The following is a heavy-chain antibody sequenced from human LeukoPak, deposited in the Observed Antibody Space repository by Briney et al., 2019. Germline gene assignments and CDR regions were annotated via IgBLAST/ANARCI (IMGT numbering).Heavy chain of an antibody. Sequence: PGGSLRLSCAGSGFTFSTYSMNWVRQAPGKGLEWVSCISSSNSYIYYADSVKGRFTISRDNAKNSLYLQMSSLRAEDTAVYYCARGGYCSSTSCYNWFDPWGQGTLVTVSS. D-gene: IGHD2-2*03. V-gene: IGHV3-21*01. J-gene: IGHJ5*02. CDR2: ISSSNSYI. CDR3: ARGGYCSSTSCYNWFDP. CDR1: GFTFSTYS.